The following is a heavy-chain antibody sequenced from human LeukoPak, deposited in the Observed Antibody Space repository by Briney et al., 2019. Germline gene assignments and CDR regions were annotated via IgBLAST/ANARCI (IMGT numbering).Heavy chain of an antibody. V-gene: IGHV4-31*03. D-gene: IGHD6-13*01. J-gene: IGHJ4*02. CDR2: IYYSGST. CDR3: ARYTAAGLFDY. Sequence: PSETLSLTCTVSGGSISSGGYYWSWIRQHPGKGLEWIGYIYYSGSTYYNPSLKSRVTISVDTSKNQFSLKLSSVTAADTAVYYCARYTAAGLFDYWGQGTLVTVSS. CDR1: GGSISSGGYY.